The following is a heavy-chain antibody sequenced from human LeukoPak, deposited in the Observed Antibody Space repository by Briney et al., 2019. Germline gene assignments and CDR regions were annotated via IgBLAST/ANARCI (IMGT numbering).Heavy chain of an antibody. CDR2: FDPEDGET. D-gene: IGHD6-6*01. J-gene: IGHJ4*02. Sequence: ASVKVSCKASGYTFTGYYMHWVRQAPGKGLEWMGGFDPEDGETIYAQKFQGRVTMTEDTSTDTTYMELSSLRSEDTAVYYCATEPPSSREYREDYFDYRGQGTLVTVSS. CDR1: GYTFTGYY. CDR3: ATEPPSSREYREDYFDY. V-gene: IGHV1-24*01.